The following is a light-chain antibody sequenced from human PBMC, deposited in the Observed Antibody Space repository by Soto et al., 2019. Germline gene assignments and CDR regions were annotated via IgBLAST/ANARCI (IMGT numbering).Light chain of an antibody. CDR1: SSDVGGYNY. Sequence: QPASVSGSPGQSITISCTGTSSDVGGYNYVSWYQHHPGKAPKLMIYDVTNRPSGVSNRFSGSKSGNTASLTISGLQAEDEADYYCTSYTTSSPYVVFGGGTKLTVL. V-gene: IGLV2-14*03. J-gene: IGLJ2*01. CDR2: DVT. CDR3: TSYTTSSPYVV.